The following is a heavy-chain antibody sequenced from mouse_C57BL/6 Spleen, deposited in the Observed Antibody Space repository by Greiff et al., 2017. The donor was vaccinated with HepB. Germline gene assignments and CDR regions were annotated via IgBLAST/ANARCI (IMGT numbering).Heavy chain of an antibody. J-gene: IGHJ1*03. D-gene: IGHD1-1*01. CDR3: ARYYYGSSHWYFDV. CDR1: GYSITSGYY. V-gene: IGHV3-6*01. Sequence: EVQLVESGPGLVKPSQSLSLTCSVTGYSITSGYYWNWIRQFPGNKLEWMGYISYDGSNNYNPSLKKRISITRDTSKNQFFLKLNSVTTEDTATYYCARYYYGSSHWYFDVWGTGTTVTVSS. CDR2: ISYDGSN.